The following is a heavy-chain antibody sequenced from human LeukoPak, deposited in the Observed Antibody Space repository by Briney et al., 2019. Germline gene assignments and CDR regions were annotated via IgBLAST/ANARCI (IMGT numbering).Heavy chain of an antibody. D-gene: IGHD4-17*01. J-gene: IGHJ3*02. V-gene: IGHV3-15*01. Sequence: GGSLRLSCEVSRFTFSNAWMSWVRQAPGKGLEWVGRMKRKSDGGTTDYAAPVKGRFTISRDDSKNTLYLQMNSLKSEDTAVYYCSTSYGEPLEEDAFDIWGQGTMVTVSS. CDR1: RFTFSNAW. CDR2: MKRKSDGGTT. CDR3: STSYGEPLEEDAFDI.